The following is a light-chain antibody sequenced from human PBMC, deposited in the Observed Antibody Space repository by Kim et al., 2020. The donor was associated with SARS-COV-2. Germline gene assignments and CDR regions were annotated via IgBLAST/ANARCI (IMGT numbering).Light chain of an antibody. CDR1: QSVSSY. CDR3: QQRSNWPLLT. J-gene: IGKJ4*01. CDR2: DAS. V-gene: IGKV3-11*01. Sequence: EIVLTQSPATLSLSPGERATLSCRVSQSVSSYLAWYQQKPGQAPRLLIYDASNRATGIPARFSGSGSGTDFTLTISSLEPEDFAVYYWQQRSNWPLLTFGGGTKLEI.